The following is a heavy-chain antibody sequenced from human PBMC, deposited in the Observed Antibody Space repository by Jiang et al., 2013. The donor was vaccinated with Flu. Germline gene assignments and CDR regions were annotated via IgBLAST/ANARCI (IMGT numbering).Heavy chain of an antibody. V-gene: IGHV4-4*07. Sequence: GPGLVKPPGTLSLTCAVSGGSISSYYWSWIRQPAGKGLEWIGRIYTSGSTNYNPSLKSRVTMSVDTSKNQFSLKLSSVTAADTAVYYCARDSPLYPDAFDIWGQGTMVTVSS. J-gene: IGHJ3*02. CDR1: GGSISSYY. D-gene: IGHD2-2*01. CDR3: ARDSPLYPDAFDI. CDR2: IYTSGST.